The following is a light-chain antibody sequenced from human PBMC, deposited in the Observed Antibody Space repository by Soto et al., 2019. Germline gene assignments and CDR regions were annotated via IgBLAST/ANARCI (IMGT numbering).Light chain of an antibody. Sequence: EIVMTQSPATLSVSPGERATLSCRASQSVSSNLAWYQQKPGQAPRLLIYGASTRATGIPARFSGSGSGTEFTLTISSLQSEDFAVYDCQQYNNWPPRTFGQGTKVEIK. CDR1: QSVSSN. V-gene: IGKV3-15*01. J-gene: IGKJ1*01. CDR2: GAS. CDR3: QQYNNWPPRT.